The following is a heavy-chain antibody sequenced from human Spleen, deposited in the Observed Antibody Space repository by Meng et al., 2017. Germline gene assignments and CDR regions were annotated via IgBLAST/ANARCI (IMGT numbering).Heavy chain of an antibody. D-gene: IGHD6-19*01. CDR3: ARGRPGYSSGWYPY. CDR1: GGSISGYY. CDR2: IYYSGST. Sequence: QVQLQESGPGLVKPSDTLSLTCTVSGGSISGYYWSWIRQPPGKGLEWIGYIYYSGSTNYNPSLKSRVTISVDTSKNQFSLNLSSVTAADTAVYYCARGRPGYSSGWYPYWGQGTLVTVSS. V-gene: IGHV4-59*01. J-gene: IGHJ4*02.